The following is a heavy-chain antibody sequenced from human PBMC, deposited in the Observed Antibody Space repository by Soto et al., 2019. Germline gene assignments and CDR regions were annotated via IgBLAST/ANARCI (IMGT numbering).Heavy chain of an antibody. J-gene: IGHJ6*02. CDR3: ARDPYHVLMVNAPNLYGMDV. V-gene: IGHV1-18*01. Sequence: ASVKVSCKASGGSFSTYGINWVRQAPGQGLEWMGRISTYNGNTNYPQSLQGRLTLTTDTSTTTAYMELRSLRSDDTAVYYCARDPYHVLMVNAPNLYGMDVWGQGTTVTVSS. CDR1: GGSFSTYG. D-gene: IGHD2-8*01. CDR2: ISTYNGNT.